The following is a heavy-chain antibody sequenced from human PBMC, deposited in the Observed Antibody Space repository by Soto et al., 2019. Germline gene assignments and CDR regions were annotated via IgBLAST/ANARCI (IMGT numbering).Heavy chain of an antibody. Sequence: VASVKVSCKASGYTFTSYDINWVRQATGQGLEWMGWMNPNSGNTGYAQKFQGRVTMTRNTSISTAYMELSSLRSEDTAVYYCARDFWSGSTLYYYYYMDVWGKGTTVTVSS. D-gene: IGHD3-3*01. CDR1: GYTFTSYD. CDR3: ARDFWSGSTLYYYYYMDV. CDR2: MNPNSGNT. V-gene: IGHV1-8*01. J-gene: IGHJ6*03.